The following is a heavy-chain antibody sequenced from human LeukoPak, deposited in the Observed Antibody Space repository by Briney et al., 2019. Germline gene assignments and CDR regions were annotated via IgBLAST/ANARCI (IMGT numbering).Heavy chain of an antibody. J-gene: IGHJ4*02. CDR2: IYTSGST. Sequence: SQTLSLTCTVSGGSISSGSYYWSWIRQPAGKGLEWIGRIYTSGSTNYNPSLKSRVTISVDTSKNQFSLKLSSVTAADTAVYYCARGGWPFDYWGQGTLVTVSS. D-gene: IGHD6-19*01. V-gene: IGHV4-61*02. CDR3: ARGGWPFDY. CDR1: GGSISSGSYY.